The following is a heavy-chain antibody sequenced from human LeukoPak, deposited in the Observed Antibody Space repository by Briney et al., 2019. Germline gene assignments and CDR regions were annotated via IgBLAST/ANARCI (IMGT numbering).Heavy chain of an antibody. Sequence: GASVKVSCKASGYTFNSYGFSWVRQAPGQGLEWMGWISAYNGNTNYAQNLQGRVTMTTDTSISTAYMELSRLRSDDTAVYYCARALTGDYYDSSGYYYYAFDIWGQGTMVTVSS. CDR1: GYTFNSYG. V-gene: IGHV1-18*01. CDR2: ISAYNGNT. D-gene: IGHD3-22*01. J-gene: IGHJ3*02. CDR3: ARALTGDYYDSSGYYYYAFDI.